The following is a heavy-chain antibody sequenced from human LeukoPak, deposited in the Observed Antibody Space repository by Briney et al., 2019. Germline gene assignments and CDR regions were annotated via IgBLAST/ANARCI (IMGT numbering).Heavy chain of an antibody. D-gene: IGHD5-24*01. CDR2: INHSGST. V-gene: IGHV4-34*01. J-gene: IGHJ4*02. CDR1: GGSFSGYY. Sequence: SETLSLTCAVYGGSFSGYYWSWIRQPPGKGLEWIGEINHSGSTNYNPSLRSRVTISVDTSKNQISLKLSSVTAADTAVYYCARGPGATSPPFDYWGQGTLVTVSS. CDR3: ARGPGATSPPFDY.